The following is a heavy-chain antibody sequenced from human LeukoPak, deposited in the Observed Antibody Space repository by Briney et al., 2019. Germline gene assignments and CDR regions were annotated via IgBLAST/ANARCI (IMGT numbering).Heavy chain of an antibody. CDR2: IYHSGST. Sequence: SETLSPTCTVSGGSMSYYYWSWIRQPPGKGLERIGYIYHSGSTNYNPSLKSRVTISVDRSKKLFSLSLSSMTAADTAVYYCARHESKDGYRGFDYWGQGTLVTVSS. CDR3: ARHESKDGYRGFDY. J-gene: IGHJ4*02. V-gene: IGHV4-59*08. CDR1: GGSMSYYY. D-gene: IGHD5-24*01.